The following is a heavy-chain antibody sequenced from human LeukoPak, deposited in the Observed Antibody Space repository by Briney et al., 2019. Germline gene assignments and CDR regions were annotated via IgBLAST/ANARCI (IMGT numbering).Heavy chain of an antibody. CDR2: IIPIFGTA. CDR1: GGTFSSYA. V-gene: IGHV1-69*05. J-gene: IGHJ6*04. CDR3: ASGPNGGYSRV. Sequence: SVKVSCKASGGTFSSYAISWVRQAPGQGLEWMGRIIPIFGTANYAQKFQGRVTITTDESTSTAYMELSSLRSEDTAVYYCASGPNGGYSRVWGKRDHGHRLL. D-gene: IGHD2-21*01.